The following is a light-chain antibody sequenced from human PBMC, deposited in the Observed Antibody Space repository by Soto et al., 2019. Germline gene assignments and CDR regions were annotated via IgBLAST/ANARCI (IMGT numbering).Light chain of an antibody. J-gene: IGLJ2*01. Sequence: QSALAQSPSASGTPGQRVTISCSGNIANIGRNYVYWYQQFPGTAPRLLIYRAEQRPSGVLDRLSGSKSGTSASLAISGLRSEDEAAYYCAAWDDTVNGLVFGGGTKVTVL. CDR2: RAE. CDR3: AAWDDTVNGLV. CDR1: IANIGRNY. V-gene: IGLV1-47*01.